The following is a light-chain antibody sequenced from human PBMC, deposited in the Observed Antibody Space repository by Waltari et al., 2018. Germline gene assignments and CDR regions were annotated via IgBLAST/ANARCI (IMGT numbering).Light chain of an antibody. CDR3: AAWDDSLNVWV. CDR1: SSNIGPNT. CDR2: ANT. V-gene: IGLV1-44*01. Sequence: QSMLPQPPSASGTPGQTVTVSCSGGSSNIGPNTVNWYRQFPGTAPKLLIYANTQRPSGVPDRFSGSKSGASASLDIGGLESGDEAQYFCAAWDDSLNVWVFGGGTKVTVL. J-gene: IGLJ3*02.